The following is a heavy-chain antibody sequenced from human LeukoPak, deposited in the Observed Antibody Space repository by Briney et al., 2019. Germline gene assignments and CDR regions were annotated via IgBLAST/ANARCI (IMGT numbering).Heavy chain of an antibody. J-gene: IGHJ5*02. CDR1: GFTFSSYG. CDR2: ISYDGSNK. Sequence: GRSLRLSCAASGFTFSSYGMHWVRQAPGKGLEWVAVISYDGSNKYYADSVKGRFTISRDNSKNTLYLQMNSLRAEDTAVYYCAKDSGAGLAAGTRENWFDPWGQGTLVTVSS. D-gene: IGHD6-13*01. CDR3: AKDSGAGLAAGTRENWFDP. V-gene: IGHV3-30*18.